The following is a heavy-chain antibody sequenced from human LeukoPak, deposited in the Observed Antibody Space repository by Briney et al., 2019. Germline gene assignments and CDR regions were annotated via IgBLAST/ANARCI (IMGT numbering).Heavy chain of an antibody. CDR2: MNPNSGNT. CDR3: ARVKLAAAGRVFDY. Sequence: ASVKVSCKASGYTFTSYDINWVRQATGQGLEWMGWMNPNSGNTGYAQKFQGRVTMTRNTSISTAYMELSSLRSEDTAVYYCARVKLAAAGRVFDYWGQGTLVTVFS. J-gene: IGHJ4*02. V-gene: IGHV1-8*01. D-gene: IGHD6-13*01. CDR1: GYTFTSYD.